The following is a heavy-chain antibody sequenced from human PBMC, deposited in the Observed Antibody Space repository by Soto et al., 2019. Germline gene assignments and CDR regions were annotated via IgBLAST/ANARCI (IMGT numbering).Heavy chain of an antibody. J-gene: IGHJ4*02. CDR1: GYTFTSYG. CDR2: HSAHKGNT. V-gene: IGHV1-18*01. Sequence: QVHLVQSGAEVKKPGASVKVSCKASGYTFTSYGITWVRQAPGQGLEWMGWHSAHKGNTDYARKLQGRVIVTRDTPTSTASREPRSLRSDDTAVYYCARGRYGDYWGQGALVTVSS. D-gene: IGHD1-1*01. CDR3: ARGRYGDY.